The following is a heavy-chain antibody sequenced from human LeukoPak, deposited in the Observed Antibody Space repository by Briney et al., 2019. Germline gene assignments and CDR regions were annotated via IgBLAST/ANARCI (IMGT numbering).Heavy chain of an antibody. D-gene: IGHD4-17*01. J-gene: IGHJ3*02. V-gene: IGHV1-2*02. Sequence: ASVKVSCMASGYTFTGYYMHWVRQAPGQGLEWMGWINPNSGGTNYAQKFQGRVTMTRHTSISTAYMELSRLRSDDTAVYYCARARDQGYGDYNSAFDIWGQGTMVTVSS. CDR2: INPNSGGT. CDR1: GYTFTGYY. CDR3: ARARDQGYGDYNSAFDI.